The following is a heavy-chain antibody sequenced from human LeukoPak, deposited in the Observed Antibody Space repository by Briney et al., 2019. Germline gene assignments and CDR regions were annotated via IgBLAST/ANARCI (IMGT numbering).Heavy chain of an antibody. CDR1: GFTFSSYG. V-gene: IGHV3-30*02. J-gene: IGHJ4*02. D-gene: IGHD1-26*01. Sequence: GGALRLSCAASGFTFSSYGMHWVLQAPGKGLEWVAFIRYYGSNKYYAHSVKGRFTSSRYNSKNTLYLQMNSMRAEDTAVYYCAKDDVTGVGASGLFDYWGQGTLVTVSS. CDR3: AKDDVTGVGASGLFDY. CDR2: IRYYGSNK.